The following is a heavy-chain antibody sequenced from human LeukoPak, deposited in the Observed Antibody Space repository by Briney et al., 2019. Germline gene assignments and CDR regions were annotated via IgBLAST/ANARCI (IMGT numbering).Heavy chain of an antibody. D-gene: IGHD2-2*02. J-gene: IGHJ6*02. CDR2: MNPNSGNT. CDR1: GYTFTSYD. Sequence: ASVKVSCKASGYTFTSYDINWVRQATGQGLEWMGWMNPNSGNTGYAQKLQGRVTMTRNTSISTAYMELSSLRSEDTAVYYCARGYCSSTSCYNDYYYGMDVWGQGTTVTVSS. V-gene: IGHV1-8*01. CDR3: ARGYCSSTSCYNDYYYGMDV.